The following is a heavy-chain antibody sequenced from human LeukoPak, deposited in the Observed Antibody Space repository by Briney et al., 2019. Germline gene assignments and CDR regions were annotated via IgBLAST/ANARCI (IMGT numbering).Heavy chain of an antibody. CDR2: IYYSGTT. CDR3: ARRYCSGGSCYSGFDY. Sequence: PSETLSLTCAVSGGSFSGYYWSWIRQPPGKGLEWIGYIYYSGTTNYNPSLKSRVTISVDTSKNQFSLKLSSVTAADTAVYYCARRYCSGGSCYSGFDYWGQGTLVTVSS. CDR1: GGSFSGYY. J-gene: IGHJ4*02. D-gene: IGHD2-15*01. V-gene: IGHV4-59*01.